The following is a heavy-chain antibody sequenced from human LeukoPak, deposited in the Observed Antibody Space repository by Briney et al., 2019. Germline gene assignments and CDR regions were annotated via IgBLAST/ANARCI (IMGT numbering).Heavy chain of an antibody. CDR2: INQDGSEK. V-gene: IGHV3-7*01. CDR3: ARERDGRFFDY. J-gene: IGHJ4*02. CDR1: GLTFRSYW. Sequence: GESLTLSCAVSGLTFRSYWMSWVRQAPGKGLEWVANINQDGSEKYFVDSVKGRFTISRDNAKNSLHLQMNTLRAEDTAVYYCARERDGRFFDYWGQGTLVTVSS. D-gene: IGHD5-24*01.